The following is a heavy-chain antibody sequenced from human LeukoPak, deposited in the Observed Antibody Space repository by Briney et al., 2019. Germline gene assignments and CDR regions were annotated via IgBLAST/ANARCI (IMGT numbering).Heavy chain of an antibody. V-gene: IGHV5-51*01. CDR1: GYSFTSYW. Sequence: GESLKISCKGSGYSFTSYWIGWVRQMPGKGLEWMGIVYPGDSDTRYSPSFQGQVTISADKSISTAYLQWSSLKASDTAMYYCARRTYCGGDCYRTPQYFDYWGQGTLVTVSS. J-gene: IGHJ4*02. CDR3: ARRTYCGGDCYRTPQYFDY. CDR2: VYPGDSDT. D-gene: IGHD2-21*02.